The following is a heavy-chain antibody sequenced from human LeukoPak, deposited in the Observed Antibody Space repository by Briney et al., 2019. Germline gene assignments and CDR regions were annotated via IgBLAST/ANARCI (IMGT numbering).Heavy chain of an antibody. Sequence: SETLSLTCTVSGGSISSGGYYWSWIRQPPGKGLEWIGEINHSGSTNYNPSLKSRVTISVDTSKNQFSLKLSSVTAADTAVYYCARGQSRAQDCSGGSCYSEDFDYWGQGTLVTVSS. CDR1: GGSISSGGYY. J-gene: IGHJ4*02. CDR3: ARGQSRAQDCSGGSCYSEDFDY. CDR2: INHSGST. D-gene: IGHD2-15*01. V-gene: IGHV4-39*07.